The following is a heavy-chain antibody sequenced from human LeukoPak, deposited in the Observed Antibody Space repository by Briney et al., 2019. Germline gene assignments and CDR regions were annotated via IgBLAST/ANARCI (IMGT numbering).Heavy chain of an antibody. CDR1: GFTFDDYA. Sequence: GGSLRLSCAASGFTFDDYAMHWVRQAPGKGLEWVSGISWNSGSIGYADSVEGRFTISRDNAKNSLYLQMNSLRAEDTALYYCAKSSSWYYHDAFVIWGQGTMVTVSS. J-gene: IGHJ3*02. CDR3: AKSSSWYYHDAFVI. CDR2: ISWNSGSI. D-gene: IGHD6-13*01. V-gene: IGHV3-9*01.